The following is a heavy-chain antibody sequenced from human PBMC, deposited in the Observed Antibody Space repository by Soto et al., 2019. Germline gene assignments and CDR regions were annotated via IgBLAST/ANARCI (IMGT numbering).Heavy chain of an antibody. J-gene: IGHJ4*02. Sequence: SETLSLTCAVYGGSFNHDYWSWIRQPPGKGLEWIGEINHSGSTNYNPSLKSRVTISVDTSKNQFSLKLTSVTAADTAVYYCARVGLRYCSSTSCSPGWGQGTL. CDR3: ARVGLRYCSSTSCSPG. CDR1: GGSFNHDY. V-gene: IGHV4-34*01. D-gene: IGHD2-2*01. CDR2: INHSGST.